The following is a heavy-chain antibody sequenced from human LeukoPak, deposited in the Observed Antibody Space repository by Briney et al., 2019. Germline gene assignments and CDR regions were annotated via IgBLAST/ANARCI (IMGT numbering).Heavy chain of an antibody. CDR1: GFTFSNYW. Sequence: GGSLRLSCPASGFTFSNYWMHWVRQAPGQGLEWMGWINPHSGDTIYAQKFQGRVTMTRDTSISTAYMELSRLRSDDTAVFYCARVWSSPYFFDYWGQGTLVTVSS. D-gene: IGHD2-21*01. CDR3: ARVWSSPYFFDY. V-gene: IGHV1-2*02. CDR2: INPHSGDT. J-gene: IGHJ4*02.